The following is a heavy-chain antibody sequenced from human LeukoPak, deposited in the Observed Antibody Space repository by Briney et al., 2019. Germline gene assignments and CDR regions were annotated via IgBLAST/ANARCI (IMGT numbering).Heavy chain of an antibody. CDR3: TRGNSGWYHNFDY. Sequence: GGPLRLSCAASGFTFSSYSMNWVRQAPGKGLEWVSSITGSSSYIYYADSVKGRFTISRDNAKNSLYLQMNSLRAGDSAVYYCTRGNSGWYHNFDYWGQGTLVTVSS. CDR2: ITGSSSYI. D-gene: IGHD6-19*01. J-gene: IGHJ4*02. CDR1: GFTFSSYS. V-gene: IGHV3-21*01.